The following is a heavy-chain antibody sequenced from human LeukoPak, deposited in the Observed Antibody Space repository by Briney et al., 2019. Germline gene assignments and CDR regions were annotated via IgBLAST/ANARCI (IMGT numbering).Heavy chain of an antibody. CDR3: ARGLGSGRKYYYYGMDV. Sequence: SQTLSLTCTVSGGSISSGGYYWSCIRQHPGKGLEWIGYIYYSGSTYYNPSLKSRVTISVDTSKNQFSLKLSSVTAADTAVYYCARGLGSGRKYYYYGMDVWGKGTTVTVSS. CDR1: GGSISSGGYY. V-gene: IGHV4-31*03. CDR2: IYYSGST. D-gene: IGHD3-10*01. J-gene: IGHJ6*04.